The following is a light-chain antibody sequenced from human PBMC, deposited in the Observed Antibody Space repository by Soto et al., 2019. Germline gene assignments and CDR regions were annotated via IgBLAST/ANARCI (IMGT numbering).Light chain of an antibody. CDR2: RNN. J-gene: IGLJ1*01. CDR3: AAWDDSLSAHYV. CDR1: SSNIGSNY. V-gene: IGLV1-47*01. Sequence: QSALTQPPSASGTPGQRVTISCSGSSSNIGSNYVYWYQQLPGTAPKLLIYRNNQRPSGVPDRFSGSKSGTSASLAISGLRSEDVADYYCAAWDDSLSAHYVFGTGTKVTVL.